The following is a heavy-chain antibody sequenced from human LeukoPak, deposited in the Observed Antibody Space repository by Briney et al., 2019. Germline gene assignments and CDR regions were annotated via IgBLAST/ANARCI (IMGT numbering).Heavy chain of an antibody. CDR1: GGSISSGTYY. D-gene: IGHD6-13*01. CDR3: ARQLGGQRLVSIWAT. CDR2: IYYSGST. J-gene: IGHJ4*02. Sequence: SETLSLTCAVSGGSISSGTYYWAWIRQPPGKGLEWIGNIYYSGSTYYNPSLESRITISVDTSKNQFSLRLNSVTAADTAVYHCARQLGGQRLVSIWATWGQGTLVTVSS. V-gene: IGHV4-39*01.